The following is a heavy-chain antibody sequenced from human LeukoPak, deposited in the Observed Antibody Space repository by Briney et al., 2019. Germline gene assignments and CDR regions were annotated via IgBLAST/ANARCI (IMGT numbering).Heavy chain of an antibody. Sequence: PGGSLRLSCAASGFTFSSYWIHWVRQAPGKGLVWVSIINSDGGTTNYADSVKGRFTISRDNAKNTLYLQLNSLRPEDTAVYYCARDYSSWFDYWGQGTLVTVSS. V-gene: IGHV3-74*01. D-gene: IGHD6-6*01. CDR1: GFTFSSYW. CDR3: ARDYSSWFDY. J-gene: IGHJ4*02. CDR2: INSDGGTT.